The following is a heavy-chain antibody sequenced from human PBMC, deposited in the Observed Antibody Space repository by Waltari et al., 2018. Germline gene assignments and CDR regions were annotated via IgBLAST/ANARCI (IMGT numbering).Heavy chain of an antibody. D-gene: IGHD2-21*02. CDR2: IYYTGST. Sequence: QVQLQASGPSLVKPSETLSLICTVAGGSISGFYLSWVRQPPGKGLDWIGYIYYTGSTNFNPSLKSRVTMSVDTSKNQFSLKLSSVTAADTAFYYCARGGGGDWEWFDPWGQGTLVTVSS. J-gene: IGHJ5*02. V-gene: IGHV4-59*01. CDR3: ARGGGGDWEWFDP. CDR1: GGSISGFY.